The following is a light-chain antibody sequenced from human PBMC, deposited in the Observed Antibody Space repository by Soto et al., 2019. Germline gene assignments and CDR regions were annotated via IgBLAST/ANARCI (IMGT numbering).Light chain of an antibody. CDR2: DAA. J-gene: IGKJ1*01. CDR1: QDVTNY. V-gene: IGKV1-33*01. Sequence: DLQMTQSRSSLSASVGDRVTITCQASQDVTNYLNWYQQKPGKAPKLLIYDAANLETGVPSRFSGGGSGTDFSFTISSLQPEDIATYYCQQYDSLPWTFGQGTKVEIK. CDR3: QQYDSLPWT.